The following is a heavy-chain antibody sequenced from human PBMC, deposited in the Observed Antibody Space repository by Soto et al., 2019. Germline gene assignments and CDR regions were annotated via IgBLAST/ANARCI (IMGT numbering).Heavy chain of an antibody. J-gene: IGHJ3*02. V-gene: IGHV1-69*13. CDR2: IIPIFGTA. CDR1: GGTFSSYA. Sequence: SVKVSCKASGGTFSSYAISWVRQAPGQGLEWMGGIIPIFGTANYAQKFQGRVTITADESTSTAYMELSSLRSEDTAVYYCARSYDSSGYYVADAFDIWGQGTMVTVSS. D-gene: IGHD3-22*01. CDR3: ARSYDSSGYYVADAFDI.